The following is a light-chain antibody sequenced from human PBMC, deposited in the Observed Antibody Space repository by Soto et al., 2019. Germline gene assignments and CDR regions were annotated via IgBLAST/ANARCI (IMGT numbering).Light chain of an antibody. Sequence: DIQMTQSPSSLSASVGDRVSITCRASQDIRSYLNWYQQKPGKAPDLLIYATFSLQIGVPPRLSASGYGTDFTLTISSLQPEDFATYYCQQGYSSQWTSGQGTKV. CDR1: QDIRSY. V-gene: IGKV1-39*01. J-gene: IGKJ1*01. CDR3: QQGYSSQWT. CDR2: ATF.